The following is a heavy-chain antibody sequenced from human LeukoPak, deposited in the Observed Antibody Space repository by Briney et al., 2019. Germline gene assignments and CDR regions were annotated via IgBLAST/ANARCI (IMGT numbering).Heavy chain of an antibody. Sequence: GRSLRLSCAASGFTFSSYGMHWVRQAPGKGLEWVAVIWYDGSNKYYADSVKGRFTISRDNSKNTLYLQMDSLRAEDTAVYYCARDRTRIAAAALWWFDPWGQGTLVTVSS. D-gene: IGHD6-13*01. CDR2: IWYDGSNK. CDR3: ARDRTRIAAAALWWFDP. V-gene: IGHV3-33*01. CDR1: GFTFSSYG. J-gene: IGHJ5*02.